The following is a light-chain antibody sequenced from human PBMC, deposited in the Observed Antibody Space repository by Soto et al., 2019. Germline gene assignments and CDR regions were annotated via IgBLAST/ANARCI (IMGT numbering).Light chain of an antibody. Sequence: DIQMTQSPSSLSASVGDRVTISCRASQPITTYLNWYQQKPGKAPQLLIYGASILQSGVPSRFTGSGSGTDFTLTISSLQPDDFATYHCQQTHSTPWTFGQGTKVEIK. J-gene: IGKJ1*01. CDR3: QQTHSTPWT. V-gene: IGKV1-39*01. CDR2: GAS. CDR1: QPITTY.